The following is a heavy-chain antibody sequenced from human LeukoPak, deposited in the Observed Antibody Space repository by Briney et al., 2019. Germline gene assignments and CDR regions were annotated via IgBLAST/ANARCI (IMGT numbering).Heavy chain of an antibody. CDR1: GFTFSSYA. Sequence: PGGSLRLSCAASGFTFSSYAMHWVRQAPGMGLKYVSAISSNGGSTYYANSVKGRFTISRDNSKNTLYLQMGSLRAEDMAVYYCAREEVDSGSYYSSPFDYWGQGTLVTVSS. CDR3: AREEVDSGSYYSSPFDY. D-gene: IGHD1-26*01. CDR2: ISSNGGST. J-gene: IGHJ4*02. V-gene: IGHV3-64*01.